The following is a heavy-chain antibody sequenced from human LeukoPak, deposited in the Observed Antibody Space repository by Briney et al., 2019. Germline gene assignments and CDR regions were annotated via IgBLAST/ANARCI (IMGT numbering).Heavy chain of an antibody. CDR1: GGSISSGGYY. D-gene: IGHD1-26*01. V-gene: IGHV4-31*03. J-gene: IGHJ4*02. CDR3: ARDESGSYYAYFDY. Sequence: PSETLSLTCTVSGGSISSGGYYWSWIRQHPGKGLEWIGYIYYSGSTYYNPSLKSRVTISVDTPKNQFSLKLSSVTAADTAVYYCARDESGSYYAYFDYWGQGTLVTVSS. CDR2: IYYSGST.